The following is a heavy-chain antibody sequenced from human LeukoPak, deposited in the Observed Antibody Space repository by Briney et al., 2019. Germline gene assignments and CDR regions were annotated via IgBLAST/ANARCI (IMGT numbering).Heavy chain of an antibody. CDR1: GGSFSGYY. V-gene: IGHV4-34*01. CDR2: INHSGST. CDR3: ASSGSYYEDFDY. D-gene: IGHD1-26*01. Sequence: SETLSLTCAVYGGSFSGYYWSWIRQPPGKGLEWIGEINHSGSTNYNPSLKSRVTISVDTSKNQFSLKLRSVTAADTAVYYCASSGSYYEDFDYWGQGTLVTVSS. J-gene: IGHJ4*02.